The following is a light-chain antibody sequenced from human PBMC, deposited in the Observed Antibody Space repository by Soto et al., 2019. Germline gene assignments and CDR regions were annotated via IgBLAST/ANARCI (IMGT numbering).Light chain of an antibody. CDR3: QQYGYSPWT. Sequence: EIVMTQSPATLSVSPGERATLSCRASQSVSSSLAWYQHRPAQAPRLLIYGASSRATGVPDRFSGSGSGTEFTLTITRLEPADFALYYCQQYGYSPWTFGLGTKVDIK. J-gene: IGKJ1*01. CDR1: QSVSSS. V-gene: IGKV3-20*01. CDR2: GAS.